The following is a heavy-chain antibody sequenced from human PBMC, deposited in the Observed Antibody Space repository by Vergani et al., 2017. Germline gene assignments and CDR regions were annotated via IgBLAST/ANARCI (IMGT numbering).Heavy chain of an antibody. V-gene: IGHV4-34*01. CDR3: AREYSSSWYSGGAFDI. Sequence: QVQLQQWGAGLLKPSETLSLTCAVYGGSFSGYYWSWIRQPPGKGLEWIGEINHSGSTNYNPSLKSRVTISVDTSKNQFSLKLSSVTAADTAVYYCAREYSSSWYSGGAFDIWGQGTKVTVSS. CDR2: INHSGST. J-gene: IGHJ3*02. CDR1: GGSFSGYY. D-gene: IGHD6-13*01.